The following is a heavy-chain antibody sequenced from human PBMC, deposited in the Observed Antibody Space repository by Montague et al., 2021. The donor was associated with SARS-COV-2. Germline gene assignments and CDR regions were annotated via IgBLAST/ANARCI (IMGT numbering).Heavy chain of an antibody. Sequence: SLRLSCAASGFTFSSYAMHWVRQAPGKGLEWVAVISYDGSNKYYADSVKGRFTISRDNSKNTLYLQMNSLRAEDTAVYYCARDLRYFDWDGVDYWGQGTLVTVPS. CDR3: ARDLRYFDWDGVDY. CDR1: GFTFSSYA. D-gene: IGHD3-9*01. CDR2: ISYDGSNK. J-gene: IGHJ4*02. V-gene: IGHV3-30*04.